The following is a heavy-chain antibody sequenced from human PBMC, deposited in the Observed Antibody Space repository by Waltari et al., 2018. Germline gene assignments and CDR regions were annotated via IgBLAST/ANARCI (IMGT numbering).Heavy chain of an antibody. CDR1: GFIFSSYV. D-gene: IGHD6-19*01. V-gene: IGHV3-23*01. J-gene: IGHJ4*02. CDR2: IQSGGKT. Sequence: EVQLLESGGGLVQPGGSLRLSCAASGFIFSSYVMSWVRQAPGKGLECVSAIQSGGKTYYADYVRGRCTISRDNSKNTQYLQMDGLRAEDTAVYDCASARGYGTGWYGVNDYWGQGTLVTVSS. CDR3: ASARGYGTGWYGVNDY.